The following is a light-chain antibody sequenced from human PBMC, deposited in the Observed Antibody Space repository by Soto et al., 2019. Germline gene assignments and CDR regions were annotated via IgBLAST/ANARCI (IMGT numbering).Light chain of an antibody. Sequence: EIVLTQSPGTLSLSPGERATLSCRASQSVGRSLAWYQHKPGQAPRLLISEASDRATGIPARFSGSGSGTDFTLTISSLEPEDFAVYYCQQRYNSWTFGQGTKVEIK. J-gene: IGKJ1*01. CDR3: QQRYNSWT. V-gene: IGKV3-11*01. CDR1: QSVGRS. CDR2: EAS.